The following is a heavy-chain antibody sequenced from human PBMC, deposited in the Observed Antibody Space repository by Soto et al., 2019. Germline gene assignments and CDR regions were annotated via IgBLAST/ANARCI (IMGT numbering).Heavy chain of an antibody. J-gene: IGHJ6*02. CDR2: ISWNSGSI. D-gene: IGHD2-21*02. CDR1: GFTFDDYA. V-gene: IGHV3-9*01. Sequence: EVQLVESGGGWVQPGRSLRLSCAASGFTFDDYAMHWGRQAPGKGLEWVSGISWNSGSIGYADSVKGRFTISRDNAKNSLYLQMNSLRAEDTALYYCAKDMAVVTADYYYGMDVWGQGTTVTVSS. CDR3: AKDMAVVTADYYYGMDV.